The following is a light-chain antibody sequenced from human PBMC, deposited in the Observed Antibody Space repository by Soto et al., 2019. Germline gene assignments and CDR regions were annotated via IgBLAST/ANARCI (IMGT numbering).Light chain of an antibody. CDR3: QQYDSFPRT. CDR2: ATS. J-gene: IGKJ2*01. V-gene: IGKV1-16*02. Sequence: DIQMTQSPSSLSASVGDRVTITCRASQAITKYVAWFQQRPGKAPKSLIYATSRLQSGVPSKFSGSGSGTYFTLTISSLQPEDFATYYCQQYDSFPRTFGQGTKLEMK. CDR1: QAITKY.